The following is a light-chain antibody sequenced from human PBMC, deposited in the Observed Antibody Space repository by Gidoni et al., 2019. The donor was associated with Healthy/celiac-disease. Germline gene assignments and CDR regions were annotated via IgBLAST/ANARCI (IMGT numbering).Light chain of an antibody. CDR3: QQRNSYPPYT. V-gene: IGKV1-9*01. CDR2: AAS. Sequence: DIQLTQSTSFLSASVGDRVTITYRASQGISSYLAWYQQKPGKAPKLLIYAASTLQSGVPSRFTISSLQPEDFATYYCQQRNSYPPYTFGQGTKLEIK. J-gene: IGKJ2*01. CDR1: QGISSY.